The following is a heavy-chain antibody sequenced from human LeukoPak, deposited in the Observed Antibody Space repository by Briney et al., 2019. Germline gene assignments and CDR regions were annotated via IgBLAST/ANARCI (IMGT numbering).Heavy chain of an antibody. V-gene: IGHV4-4*07. J-gene: IGHJ6*03. Sequence: PSGTLSLTCTVSGGSISSYYWSWIRQPAGKGLEWIGRIYTSGSTDYNPSLKSRVTMSVDTSKNQFSLKLSSVTAADTAVYYCARESPYSSSWYYYYYYMDVWGKGTTVTVSS. CDR1: GGSISSYY. D-gene: IGHD6-13*01. CDR2: IYTSGST. CDR3: ARESPYSSSWYYYYYYMDV.